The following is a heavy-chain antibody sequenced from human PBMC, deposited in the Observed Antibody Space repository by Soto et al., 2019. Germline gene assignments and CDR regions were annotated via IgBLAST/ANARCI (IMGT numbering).Heavy chain of an antibody. Sequence: ASVKVSCKASGYTFTSYDINWVRQATGQGLEWMGWMNPNSGNTGYAQKFQGRVTMTRNTSISTAYMELSSLRSEDTAVYYCAREGVSVTPYYYYGMDVWGQGTRVTVSS. V-gene: IGHV1-8*01. CDR3: AREGVSVTPYYYYGMDV. J-gene: IGHJ6*02. D-gene: IGHD4-17*01. CDR2: MNPNSGNT. CDR1: GYTFTSYD.